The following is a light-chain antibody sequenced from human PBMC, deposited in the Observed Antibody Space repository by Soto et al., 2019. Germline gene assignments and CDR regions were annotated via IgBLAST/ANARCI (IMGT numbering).Light chain of an antibody. V-gene: IGKV1-39*01. J-gene: IGKJ5*01. CDR2: AAS. Sequence: DIQMTQSPSSLSASVGDRVTITCWTSQTISTYLNWYQHKPGKAPEVPIYAASNLQSGVPSRFSGSGSGTDFTLTISSLQPADSATYYCQQSYRTPITFGQGTRLEIK. CDR3: QQSYRTPIT. CDR1: QTISTY.